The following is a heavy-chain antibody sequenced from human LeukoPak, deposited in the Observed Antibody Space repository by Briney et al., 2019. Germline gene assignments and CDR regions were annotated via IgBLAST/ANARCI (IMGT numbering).Heavy chain of an antibody. Sequence: GGSLRLSCAASGFTFSNHGMNWVRQAPGKGLEWVSAISGSGGSTYYADSVKGRFTISRDNSKNTLYLQMNSLRAEDTAVYYCAKDQQIVGATTFDYWGQGTLVTVSS. V-gene: IGHV3-23*01. J-gene: IGHJ4*02. CDR1: GFTFSNHG. CDR2: ISGSGGST. D-gene: IGHD1-26*01. CDR3: AKDQQIVGATTFDY.